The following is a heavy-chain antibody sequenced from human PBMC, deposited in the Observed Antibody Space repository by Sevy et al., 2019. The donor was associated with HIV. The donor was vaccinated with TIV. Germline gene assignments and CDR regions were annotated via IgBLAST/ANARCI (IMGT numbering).Heavy chain of an antibody. CDR1: GFTFSSYA. Sequence: GGSLRLSCAASGFTFSSYAMHWVRQAPGKELEWVAVISYDGSNKYYADSVKGRFTISRDNSKNTLYLQMNSLRAEDTAVYYWPRSGYVVVPAATTAMVTHYYYGMDVWGQGTTVTVSS. J-gene: IGHJ6*02. V-gene: IGHV3-30*04. CDR3: PRSGYVVVPAATTAMVTHYYYGMDV. CDR2: ISYDGSNK. D-gene: IGHD2-2*01.